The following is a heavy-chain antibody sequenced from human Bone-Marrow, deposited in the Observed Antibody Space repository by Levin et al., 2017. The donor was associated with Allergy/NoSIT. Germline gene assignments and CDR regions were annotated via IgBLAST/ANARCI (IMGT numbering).Heavy chain of an antibody. CDR1: GGSINSGAYY. V-gene: IGHV4-61*08. D-gene: IGHD3-3*02. Sequence: ASETLSLTCTVSGGSINSGAYYWTWIRQSPGRGLEWIGYISYSGIPNYNPSLASRVTISADTSENQFSLKLSSVTAADTAVYYCAREPHAAFLDAWGRGTLVTVSS. CDR3: AREPHAAFLDA. CDR2: ISYSGIP. J-gene: IGHJ2*01.